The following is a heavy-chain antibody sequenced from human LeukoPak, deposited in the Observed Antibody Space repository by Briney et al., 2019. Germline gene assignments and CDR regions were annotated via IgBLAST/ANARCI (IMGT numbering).Heavy chain of an antibody. CDR1: GLSFNTYS. V-gene: IGHV3-23*01. Sequence: GGSLRLSCAASGLSFNTYSMNWVRQAPGKGLEWVSSISGSGGNILYADSVKGRFTTSRDNSKNTVHLQMNSLRADDTAVYYCAKDQGTAIFGVVIPDWYFDLWGRGTLVTVSS. D-gene: IGHD3-3*01. CDR2: ISGSGGNI. CDR3: AKDQGTAIFGVVIPDWYFDL. J-gene: IGHJ2*01.